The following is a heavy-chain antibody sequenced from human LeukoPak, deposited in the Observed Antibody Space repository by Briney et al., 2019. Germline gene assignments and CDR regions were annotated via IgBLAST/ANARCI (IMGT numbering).Heavy chain of an antibody. CDR2: IWYDGSNK. V-gene: IGHV3-33*01. Sequence: GGSLRLSCAASGFTFSSYGMHWVRQAPGKGLEWVAVIWYDGSNKYYADSVKGRFTISRDNSKNTLYLQMNSLRAEDTAVYYCARGARAAAGTYYYYMDVWGKGTTVTVSS. D-gene: IGHD6-13*01. CDR1: GFTFSSYG. J-gene: IGHJ6*03. CDR3: ARGARAAAGTYYYYMDV.